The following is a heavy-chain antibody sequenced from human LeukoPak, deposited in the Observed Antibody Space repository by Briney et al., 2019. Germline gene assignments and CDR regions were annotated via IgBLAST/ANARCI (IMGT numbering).Heavy chain of an antibody. V-gene: IGHV1-69*06. CDR3: ARGPSITMGRGGQWYYMDV. CDR1: GGTFSSYS. D-gene: IGHD3-10*01. Sequence: SVKVSCKASGGTFSSYSISWVRQAPGQGLEWMGGIIPMCGTANYAQKFQGRVTITAGKSTSTAYMELSRLRSEDTSVYYGARGPSITMGRGGQWYYMDVWGKGTTVTISS. CDR2: IIPMCGTA. J-gene: IGHJ6*03.